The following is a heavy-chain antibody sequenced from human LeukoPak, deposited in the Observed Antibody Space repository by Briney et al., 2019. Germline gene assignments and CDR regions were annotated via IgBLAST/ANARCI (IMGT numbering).Heavy chain of an antibody. CDR3: AKGGAYYYGSGSHFDY. V-gene: IGHV3-53*05. CDR2: IYSGGST. CDR1: GFTVSSNY. D-gene: IGHD3-10*01. J-gene: IGHJ4*02. Sequence: GGSLRLSCAASGFTVSSNYMSWVRQAPGKGLEWVSVIYSGGSTYYADSVKGRFTISRDNAKNSLYLQMNSLRAEDTALYYCAKGGAYYYGSGSHFDYWGQGTLVTVSS.